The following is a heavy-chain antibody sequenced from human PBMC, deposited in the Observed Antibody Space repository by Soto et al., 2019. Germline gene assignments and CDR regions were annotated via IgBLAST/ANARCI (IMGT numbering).Heavy chain of an antibody. CDR3: ATSPGRSSWTHYYYYYGMDV. V-gene: IGHV1-2*02. CDR2: INPNSGGT. Sequence: XSVKVSFKASGYTFTGYYMHWVRQAPGQGLEWMGWINPNSGGTNYAQKFQGRVTMTRDTSISTAYMELSRLRSDDTAVYYCATSPGRSSWTHYYYYYGMDVWGQGTTVTVSS. J-gene: IGHJ6*02. D-gene: IGHD6-13*01. CDR1: GYTFTGYY.